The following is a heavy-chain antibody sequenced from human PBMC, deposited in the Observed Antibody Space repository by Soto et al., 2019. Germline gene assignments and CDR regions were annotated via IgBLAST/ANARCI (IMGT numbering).Heavy chain of an antibody. J-gene: IGHJ6*02. D-gene: IGHD4-4*01. CDR2: IIPIFGSP. V-gene: IGHV1-69*01. CDR1: GGTLRSHA. Sequence: QVQLVQSGAEVKKPGSSVRVSCKASGGTLRSHAINWVLQAPGQGLGGMGGIIPIFGSPYYAQKFQGRVTIAADESSITASMELSSLRSEDTGVYYCAGTVEIPYYHGMDVWGPGTTVTVSS. CDR3: AGTVEIPYYHGMDV.